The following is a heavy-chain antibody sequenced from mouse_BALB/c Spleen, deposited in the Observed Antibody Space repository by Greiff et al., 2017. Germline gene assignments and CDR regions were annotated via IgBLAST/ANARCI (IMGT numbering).Heavy chain of an antibody. Sequence: VKLMESGPGLVAPSQSLSITCTVSGFSLTSYGVHWVRQPPGKGLEWLGVIWAGGSTNYNSALMSRLSISKDNSKSQVFLKMNSLQTDDTAMYYCARDRGGYDYDVRFAYWGQGTLVTVSA. V-gene: IGHV2-9*02. J-gene: IGHJ3*01. CDR3: ARDRGGYDYDVRFAY. CDR1: GFSLTSYG. CDR2: IWAGGST. D-gene: IGHD2-4*01.